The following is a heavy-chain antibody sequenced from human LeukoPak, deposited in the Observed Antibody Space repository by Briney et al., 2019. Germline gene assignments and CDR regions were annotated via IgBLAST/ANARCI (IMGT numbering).Heavy chain of an antibody. CDR2: IIPIFGTA. V-gene: IGHV1-69*13. D-gene: IGHD3-9*01. CDR3: ARVFYDILTGYYNWFDP. Sequence: SVKVSCKASGGTFSSYAISWVRQAPGQGLEWMGGIIPIFGTANYAQKFQGRVTITADESTSTAYMELSSLRSEGTAVYYCARVFYDILTGYYNWFDPWGQGTLVTVSS. CDR1: GGTFSSYA. J-gene: IGHJ5*02.